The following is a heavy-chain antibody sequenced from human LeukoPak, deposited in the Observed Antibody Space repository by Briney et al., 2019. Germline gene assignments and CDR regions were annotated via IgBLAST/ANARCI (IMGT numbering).Heavy chain of an antibody. D-gene: IGHD3-22*01. CDR1: GFAFSSYG. J-gene: IGHJ1*01. Sequence: GGSLRLSCAASGFAFSSYGMHWVRQAPGKGLVWVAVISYDGSNKYYADSVKGRFTISRDNSKNTLYLQMNSLRTEDTAIYYCAKEDVVVITIRYFQHWGQGTLVTVSS. CDR2: ISYDGSNK. CDR3: AKEDVVVITIRYFQH. V-gene: IGHV3-30*18.